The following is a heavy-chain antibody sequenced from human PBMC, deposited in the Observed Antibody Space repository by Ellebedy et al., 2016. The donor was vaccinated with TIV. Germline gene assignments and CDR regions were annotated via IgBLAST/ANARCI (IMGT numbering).Heavy chain of an antibody. J-gene: IGHJ5*02. CDR2: IHPSGGRT. CDR1: GYSFTSYY. D-gene: IGHD4-17*01. Sequence: ASVKVSXKPSGYSFTSYYMHWVRHAPGQGLEWMGLIHPSGGRTSYAQKFQGRVILTRDTSTRTFYMELYSLRSEDTAVYYCARDSERGDDGWFDPWGQGTLVTVSS. V-gene: IGHV1-46*01. CDR3: ARDSERGDDGWFDP.